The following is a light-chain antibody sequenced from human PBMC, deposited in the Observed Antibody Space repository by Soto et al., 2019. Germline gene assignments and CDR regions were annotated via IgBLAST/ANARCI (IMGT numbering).Light chain of an antibody. CDR1: TGAVTSGHY. CDR3: LLSYSGVGGV. CDR2: STT. V-gene: IGLV7-46*01. Sequence: QTVVTQEPSLTVYPGGTVTLTCGSSTGAVTSGHYPYWFQQKPGQAPRTLIYSTTNKHSWTPARFSGSLLGDNAALTLSGAQPEDEADYYCLLSYSGVGGVFGGGTKVTVL. J-gene: IGLJ2*01.